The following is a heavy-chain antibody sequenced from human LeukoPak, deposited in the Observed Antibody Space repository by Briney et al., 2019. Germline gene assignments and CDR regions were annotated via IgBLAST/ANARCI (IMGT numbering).Heavy chain of an antibody. CDR1: GGSVSSGSYY. V-gene: IGHV4-61*01. Sequence: SETLSLTCTVSGGSVSSGSYYWSWIRQPPGKGPEWIGYIYYSGSTNYNPSLKSRVTISVDTSKNQFSLKLSSVTAADTAVYYCATRDGYNYNWFDPWGQGTLVTVSS. CDR2: IYYSGST. CDR3: ATRDGYNYNWFDP. J-gene: IGHJ5*02. D-gene: IGHD5-24*01.